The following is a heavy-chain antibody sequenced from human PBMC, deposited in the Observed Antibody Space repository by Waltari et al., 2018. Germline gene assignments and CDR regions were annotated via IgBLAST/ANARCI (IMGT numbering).Heavy chain of an antibody. J-gene: IGHJ6*02. D-gene: IGHD5-12*01. CDR1: GWSFSGYY. V-gene: IGHV4-34*01. Sequence: QVQLQQWGAGLLKPSATLSLTCAVHGWSFSGYYWPWPRQPPGQGLEWIGEINHSGSTNSDPSLKSRVTTSVDTSKKQVSLKLRSVTAADTAVYYCARGPHRNRLEVRNNNYGMDVWGQGTTVTVSS. CDR2: INHSGST. CDR3: ARGPHRNRLEVRNNNYGMDV.